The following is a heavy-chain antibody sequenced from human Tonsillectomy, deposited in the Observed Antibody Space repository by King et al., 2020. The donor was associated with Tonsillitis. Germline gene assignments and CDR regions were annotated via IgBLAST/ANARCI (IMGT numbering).Heavy chain of an antibody. CDR1: GFTFSGSA. CDR3: SRRPSSSSNWYFDL. D-gene: IGHD6-6*01. CDR2: IKSKANSYAT. V-gene: IGHV3-73*02. J-gene: IGHJ2*01. Sequence: VQLVESGGGLVQPGGSLKLSCAASGFTFSGSAIHWVRQASGKGLEWVGRIKSKANSYATAYAASVKGRFTISRDDSTHTADLQMKSLRSEDTAVYYCSRRPSSSSNWYFDLGGRGTLVTVSS.